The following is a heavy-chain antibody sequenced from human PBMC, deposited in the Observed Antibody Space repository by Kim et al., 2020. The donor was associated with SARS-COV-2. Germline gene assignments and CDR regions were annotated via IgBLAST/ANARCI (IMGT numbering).Heavy chain of an antibody. J-gene: IGHJ4*02. CDR3: ANWGYSYGKDY. CDR1: GFTFSSYG. CDR2: ISYDGSNK. Sequence: GGSLRLSCAASGFTFSSYGMHWVRQAPGKGLEWVAVISYDGSNKYYADSVKGRFTISRDNSKNTLYLQMNSLRAEDTAVYYCANWGYSYGKDYWGQGTLVTVSS. D-gene: IGHD5-18*01. V-gene: IGHV3-30*18.